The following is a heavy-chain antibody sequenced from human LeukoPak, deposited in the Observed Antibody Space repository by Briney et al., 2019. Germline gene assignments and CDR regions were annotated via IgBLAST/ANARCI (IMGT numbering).Heavy chain of an antibody. Sequence: PGGSLRLSCAASGFTFSSYDMSWVRQAPGKGLEWVSAISGSGFSTYYADSVKGRFTISRDNSKNTLYLQMNSLRAEDTAVYYCARDLRAVAGPNWFDPWGQGTLVTVSS. CDR3: ARDLRAVAGPNWFDP. CDR2: ISGSGFST. D-gene: IGHD6-19*01. CDR1: GFTFSSYD. J-gene: IGHJ5*02. V-gene: IGHV3-23*01.